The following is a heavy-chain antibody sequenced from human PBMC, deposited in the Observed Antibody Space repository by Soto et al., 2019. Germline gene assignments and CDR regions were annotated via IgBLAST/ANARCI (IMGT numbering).Heavy chain of an antibody. Sequence: QVQLVESGGGVVQPGTSLRLSCAASGFSFSSYDIHWVRQAPGKGLEWVAVIWYDGSNKYYADSVKGRFIISRDNSKNKLDLQMNSLRADDTAVYYCARGYSSSRDLGYWCQGTLVTVSS. CDR2: IWYDGSNK. CDR1: GFSFSSYD. J-gene: IGHJ4*02. D-gene: IGHD6-13*01. CDR3: ARGYSSSRDLGY. V-gene: IGHV3-33*01.